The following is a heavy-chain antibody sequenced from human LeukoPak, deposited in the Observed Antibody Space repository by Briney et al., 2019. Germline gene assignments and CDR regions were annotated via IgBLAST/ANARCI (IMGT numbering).Heavy chain of an antibody. CDR1: GFTFSSYW. CDR3: ARGGREVATPFDY. Sequence: PGGSLRLSCAASGFTFSSYWMHWVRHAPGKGLVWVSRINSDGSSTSYADSVKGRFTISRDNAKNTLYLQMNSLRAEDTAVYYCARGGREVATPFDYWGQGTLVTVSS. D-gene: IGHD5-12*01. V-gene: IGHV3-74*01. J-gene: IGHJ4*02. CDR2: INSDGSST.